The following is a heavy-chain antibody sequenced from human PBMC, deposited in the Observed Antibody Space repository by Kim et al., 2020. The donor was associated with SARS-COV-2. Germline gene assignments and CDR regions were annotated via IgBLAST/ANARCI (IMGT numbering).Heavy chain of an antibody. CDR3: ARASITMVRGTGYGMDV. D-gene: IGHD3-10*01. J-gene: IGHJ6*02. Sequence: SETLSLTCAVYGGSFSGYYWSWIRQPPGKGLEWIGEINHSGSTNYNPSLKSRVTISVDTSKNQFSLKLSSVTAADTAVYYCARASITMVRGTGYGMDVWGQGTTVTVSS. CDR1: GGSFSGYY. V-gene: IGHV4-34*01. CDR2: INHSGST.